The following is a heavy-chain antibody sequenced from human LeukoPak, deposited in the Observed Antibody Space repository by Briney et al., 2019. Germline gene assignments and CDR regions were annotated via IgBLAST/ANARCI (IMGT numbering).Heavy chain of an antibody. CDR2: MNPNSGNT. J-gene: IGHJ4*02. D-gene: IGHD6-19*01. V-gene: IGHV1-8*01. Sequence: ASVKVSCKASGYTFTSYDINWVRQATGRGLEWMGWMNPNSGNTGYAQKFQGRVTMTRNTSISTAYMELSSLRSEDTAVYYCARGFFNMEWLVLFDYWGQGTLVTVSS. CDR1: GYTFTSYD. CDR3: ARGFFNMEWLVLFDY.